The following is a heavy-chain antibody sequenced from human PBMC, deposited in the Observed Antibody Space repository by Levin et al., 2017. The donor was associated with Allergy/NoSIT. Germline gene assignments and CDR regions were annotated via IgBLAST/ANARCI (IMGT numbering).Heavy chain of an antibody. Sequence: SETLSLTCTVSGGSISSSSYYWGWIRQPPGTGLEWIGSIYYSGSTYYNPSLKSRVTISVDTSKNQFSLKLGSVTAADTAVYYCARGSSRVRGVIMMAGSRKERGWFDPWGQGTLVTVSS. V-gene: IGHV4-39*07. D-gene: IGHD3-10*01. CDR2: IYYSGST. J-gene: IGHJ5*02. CDR3: ARGSSRVRGVIMMAGSRKERGWFDP. CDR1: GGSISSSSYY.